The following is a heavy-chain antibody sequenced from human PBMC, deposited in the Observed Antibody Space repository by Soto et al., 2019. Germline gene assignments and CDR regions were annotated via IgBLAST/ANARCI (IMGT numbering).Heavy chain of an antibody. CDR3: ARDTTTGLDN. D-gene: IGHD4-17*01. CDR1: GFTFSSTW. Sequence: EVNLVESGGGSVQPGGSLRLSCVASGFTFSSTWMHWVRQAPGRGLVWVSRINSDGTDITYADLVKGRFTIPRDNAKNTLYLQMNNLRAEDTAVYYCARDTTTGLDNWGQGTLFTVSS. J-gene: IGHJ4*02. V-gene: IGHV3-74*03. CDR2: INSDGTDI.